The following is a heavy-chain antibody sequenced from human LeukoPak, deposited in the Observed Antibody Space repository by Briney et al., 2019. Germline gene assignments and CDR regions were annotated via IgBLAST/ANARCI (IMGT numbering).Heavy chain of an antibody. D-gene: IGHD7-27*01. CDR3: ARDRLSGDAFDI. CDR1: GFTLDDYG. J-gene: IGHJ3*02. Sequence: PGGSLRLSCAASGFTLDDYGMSWVRQAPGKGLEWVSGITWNGGITAYADSVKGRFTISRDNAKNSLYLQMNSLRIEDTALYYCARDRLSGDAFDIWGQGTMVTVSP. CDR2: ITWNGGIT. V-gene: IGHV3-20*04.